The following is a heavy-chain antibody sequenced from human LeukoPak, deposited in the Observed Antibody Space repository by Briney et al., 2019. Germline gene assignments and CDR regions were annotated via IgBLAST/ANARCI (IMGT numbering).Heavy chain of an antibody. CDR2: INPSGGST. D-gene: IGHD2-21*02. CDR3: ARWSGGDSPGY. CDR1: GYTFTSYY. V-gene: IGHV1-46*01. J-gene: IGHJ4*02. Sequence: GASVKVSCKASGYTFTSYYMHWVRQAPGQGLEWMGIINPSGGSTSYAQKFQGRVTITADKSTSTAYMELSSLRSEDTAVYYCARWSGGDSPGYWGQGTLVTVSS.